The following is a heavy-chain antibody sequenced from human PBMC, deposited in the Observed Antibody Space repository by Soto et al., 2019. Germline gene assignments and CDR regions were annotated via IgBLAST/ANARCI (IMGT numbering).Heavy chain of an antibody. Sequence: SETLSLTCTVSGGSISSYYWSWIRQPPGKGLEWIGYIYYSATTNYNPSLKSRVTISVDTSKNQFSLKLTSVTAADTAVYYCARDLAVGLVDYWGQGTLVTVSS. CDR3: ARDLAVGLVDY. V-gene: IGHV4-59*01. J-gene: IGHJ4*02. CDR1: GGSISSYY. D-gene: IGHD6-19*01. CDR2: IYYSATT.